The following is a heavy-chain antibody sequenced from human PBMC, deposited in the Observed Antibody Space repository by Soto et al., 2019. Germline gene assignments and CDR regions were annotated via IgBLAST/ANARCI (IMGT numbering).Heavy chain of an antibody. CDR3: GRGKSRQGYYGSGSYYNEKLYYFDY. Sequence: SETLSLTCAVYGGSFSGYYWSWIRQPPGKGLEWIGEINHSGSTNYNPSLKSRVTISVDTSKNQFSLKLSSVTAADTAVYYCGRGKSRQGYYGSGSYYNEKLYYFDYWGQGTLVTVSS. CDR2: INHSGST. CDR1: GGSFSGYY. V-gene: IGHV4-34*01. J-gene: IGHJ4*02. D-gene: IGHD3-10*01.